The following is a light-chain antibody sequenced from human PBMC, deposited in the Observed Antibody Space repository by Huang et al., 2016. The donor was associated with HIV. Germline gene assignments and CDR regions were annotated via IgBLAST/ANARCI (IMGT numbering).Light chain of an antibody. CDR3: MQALQTPPYT. Sequence: SPLSLPVTPGEPASISCRSGQSLLHNNGYNYLGWYLQKPGQSPQLLIYLGSNRASGVPDRFSGSGSGTDFTLKISRVEADDVGVYYCMQALQTPPYTFGQGTKLEIK. CDR1: QSLLHNNGYNY. V-gene: IGKV2-28*01. CDR2: LGS. J-gene: IGKJ2*01.